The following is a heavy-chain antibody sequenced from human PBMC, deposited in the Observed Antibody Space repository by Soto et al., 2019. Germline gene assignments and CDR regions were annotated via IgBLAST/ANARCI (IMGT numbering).Heavy chain of an antibody. D-gene: IGHD1-20*01. CDR3: ARASYNWNDGAFDY. V-gene: IGHV4-30-4*01. CDR1: CGSISSGDYY. Sequence: PSETLSLTCTVSCGSISSGDYYWSWIRQPPGKGLEWIGYIYYSGSTYYNPSLKSRVTISVDTSKNQFSLKLSSVTAADTAVYYCARASYNWNDGAFDYWGQGTLVTVSS. J-gene: IGHJ4*02. CDR2: IYYSGST.